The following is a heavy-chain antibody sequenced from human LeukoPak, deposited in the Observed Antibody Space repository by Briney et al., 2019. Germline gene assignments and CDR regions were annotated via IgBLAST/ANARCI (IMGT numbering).Heavy chain of an antibody. CDR1: GFTFSSYS. J-gene: IGHJ4*02. CDR3: ASKTSSSWYLGY. V-gene: IGHV3-48*04. CDR2: ISSSSSTI. Sequence: GGSLRLSCATSGFTFSSYSMNWVHQAPGKGLEWLSYISSSSSTIYYADSVKGRFTISRDNAKNSLYLQMNSLRADDTAVYYCASKTSSSWYLGYWGQGTLVTVSS. D-gene: IGHD6-13*01.